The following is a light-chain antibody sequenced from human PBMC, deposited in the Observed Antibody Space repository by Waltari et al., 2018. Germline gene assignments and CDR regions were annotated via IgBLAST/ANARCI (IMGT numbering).Light chain of an antibody. Sequence: DIQMTQSPSFLSTSVVHRFTITCRASQRISSYLNWYQMKPGIAPELLIYAASSLQSGVPSRFSGSGSGTEYTLTISSLQPDDFATYYCQQTYSLFTFGPGTKVDFK. CDR2: AAS. V-gene: IGKV1-39*01. J-gene: IGKJ3*01. CDR3: QQTYSLFT. CDR1: QRISSY.